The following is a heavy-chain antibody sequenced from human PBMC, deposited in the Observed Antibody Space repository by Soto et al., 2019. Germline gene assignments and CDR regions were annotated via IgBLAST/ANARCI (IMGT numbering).Heavy chain of an antibody. CDR3: ARSSGANFGISIEGTNGFAP. CDR2: INPHGGST. CDR1: RDTFTSYY. V-gene: IGHV1-46*01. Sequence: GASVKVSCKAPRDTFTSYYINWVRQAPGQGLEWMGVINPHGGSTAYAQKFKGRVTLTRDTSASTVYTEVSSLTSEDTAMYYCARSSGANFGISIEGTNGFAPRGQGTLVTVSS. D-gene: IGHD3-3*01. J-gene: IGHJ5*02.